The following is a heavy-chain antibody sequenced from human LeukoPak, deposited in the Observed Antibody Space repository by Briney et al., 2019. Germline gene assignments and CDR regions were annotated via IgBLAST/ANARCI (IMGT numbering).Heavy chain of an antibody. CDR2: INPSGGST. Sequence: ASVKVSCKASGYTFTSYYMHWVRQAPGQGPEWMGIINPSGGSTTYAQKFQGRVTMTRDTSTSTVYMELSSLRSEDTALYYCAREGAGTESFDYWGQGTLVTVSS. V-gene: IGHV1-46*01. CDR1: GYTFTSYY. J-gene: IGHJ4*02. CDR3: AREGAGTESFDY. D-gene: IGHD6-13*01.